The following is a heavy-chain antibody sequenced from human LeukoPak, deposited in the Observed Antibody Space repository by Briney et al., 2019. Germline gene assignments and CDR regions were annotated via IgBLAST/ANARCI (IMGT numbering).Heavy chain of an antibody. Sequence: GESLKISCKGSGYSFTTYWIAWVRQVPGKGLEWMGIIHPRDSDIRYNPPFQGQVTISADKSISTAYLQWNSLKASDTAIYYCARMIGLGEASPYFDYWGQGSLVTVSS. CDR1: GYSFTTYW. V-gene: IGHV5-51*01. CDR3: ARMIGLGEASPYFDY. J-gene: IGHJ4*02. D-gene: IGHD3-16*01. CDR2: IHPRDSDI.